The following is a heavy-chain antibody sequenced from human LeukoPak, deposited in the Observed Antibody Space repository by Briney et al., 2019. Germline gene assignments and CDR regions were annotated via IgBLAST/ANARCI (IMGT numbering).Heavy chain of an antibody. CDR2: ICNSGGT. D-gene: IGHD3-16*01. J-gene: IGHJ4*02. V-gene: IGHV4-59*01. CDR3: ARASVLLSADY. Sequence: SETLSLTCTVSGGSITSSFYWSWIRQSPGKGLEWIGYICNSGGTKYNPSLKSRLTISVDTSKNQFSLNLSSVTAADTAVYYCARASVLLSADYWGQGTLVTVSS. CDR1: GGSITSSFY.